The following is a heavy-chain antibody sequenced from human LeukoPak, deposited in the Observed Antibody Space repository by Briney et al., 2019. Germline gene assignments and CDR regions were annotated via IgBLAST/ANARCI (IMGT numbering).Heavy chain of an antibody. V-gene: IGHV1-8*03. CDR3: ARKLGYCSSTSCYYWFDP. CDR1: GYTFTSYD. CDR2: MNPNSGKT. J-gene: IGHJ5*02. D-gene: IGHD2-2*01. Sequence: ASVKVSCKASGYTFTSYDITWGRQATGHELEGMGWMNPNSGKTGSAKKFPGRVTITRNTSISTAYMELSSLRSEYTAVYYCARKLGYCSSTSCYYWFDPWGQGTLVTVSS.